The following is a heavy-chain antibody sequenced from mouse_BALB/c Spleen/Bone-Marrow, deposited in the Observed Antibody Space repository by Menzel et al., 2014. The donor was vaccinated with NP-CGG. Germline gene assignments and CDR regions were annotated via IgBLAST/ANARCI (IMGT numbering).Heavy chain of an antibody. CDR3: ARDRTGSGFDY. D-gene: IGHD4-1*01. V-gene: IGHV2-9*02. Sequence: VQVVESGPGLVSPSQRLSIPCTVSGFSLTSYGVHWVRRPPGKGLEWLGVIWAGGSTNYNSALMSRLSISKDNSKSQVFLKMNSLQTDDTAMYYCARDRTGSGFDYWGQGTTLTVSS. CDR1: GFSLTSYG. CDR2: IWAGGST. J-gene: IGHJ2*01.